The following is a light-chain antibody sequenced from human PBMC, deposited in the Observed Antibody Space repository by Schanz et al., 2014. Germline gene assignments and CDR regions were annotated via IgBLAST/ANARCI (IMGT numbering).Light chain of an antibody. Sequence: PSPSNLSASVGDRVTITCRASQSLGSWLAWYQQKPGKAPELLIYDAFNLKSGVPSRFSGSGSGTYFTLTISSLQPDDFATYSCQQYNTYSPWTFGQGTKVEIK. J-gene: IGKJ1*01. V-gene: IGKV1-5*01. CDR1: QSLGSW. CDR2: DAF. CDR3: QQYNTYSPWT.